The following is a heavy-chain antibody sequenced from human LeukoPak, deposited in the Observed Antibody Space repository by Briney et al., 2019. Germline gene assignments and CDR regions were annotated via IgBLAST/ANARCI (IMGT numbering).Heavy chain of an antibody. CDR2: VYYSGST. D-gene: IGHD3-10*01. CDR3: ARLSYGYNWIDP. V-gene: IGHV4-39*01. Sequence: SETLSLTCTVSGGSISTSIYYWGWIRQPPGKGLEWIGSVYYSGSTYHNPSLKSRVTISIDTSKNQFSLKLSSVTAADTAVYYCARLSYGYNWIDPWGQGTLVTVSS. CDR1: GGSISTSIYY. J-gene: IGHJ5*02.